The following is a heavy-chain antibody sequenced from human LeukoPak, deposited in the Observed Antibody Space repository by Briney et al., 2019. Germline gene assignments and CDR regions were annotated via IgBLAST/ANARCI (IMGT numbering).Heavy chain of an antibody. CDR2: ISSSSSYT. CDR1: GFTFSDYY. D-gene: IGHD6-13*01. Sequence: GGSLRLSCAASGFTFSDYYMSWIRQAPGKGLEWVSYISSSSSYTNYAHSVKGRFTISRDNAKNSLYLQMNSLRAEDTAVYYCARDAVSLAAAGTSDSWGQGSLVTVSS. V-gene: IGHV3-11*05. J-gene: IGHJ4*02. CDR3: ARDAVSLAAAGTSDS.